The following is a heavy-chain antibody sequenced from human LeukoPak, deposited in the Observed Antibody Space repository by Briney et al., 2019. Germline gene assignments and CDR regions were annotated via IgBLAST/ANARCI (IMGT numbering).Heavy chain of an antibody. V-gene: IGHV4-39*01. D-gene: IGHD4-23*01. J-gene: IGHJ4*02. CDR3: ASPGGVPTDY. CDR2: IYYSGST. CDR1: GSSISSGGYY. Sequence: PSETLSLTCTVSGSSISSGGYYWGWIRQPPGKGLEWIGSIYYSGSTYYNPSLKSRVTISVDTSKNQFSLKLSSVTAADTAVYYCASPGGVPTDYWGQGTLVTVSS.